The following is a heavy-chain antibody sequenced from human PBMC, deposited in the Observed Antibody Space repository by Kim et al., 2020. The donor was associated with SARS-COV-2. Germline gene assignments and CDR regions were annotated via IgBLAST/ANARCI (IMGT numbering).Heavy chain of an antibody. CDR1: GYTFTSYY. CDR2: INPSGGST. D-gene: IGHD3-22*01. Sequence: ASVKVSCKASGYTFTSYYMHWVRQAPGQGLEWMGIINPSGGSTSYAQKFQGRVTMTRDTSTSTAYMELSSLRSEDTAVYYCAGEKYDSSCYYNDYYYGMDVWGQGTTVTVSS. J-gene: IGHJ6*02. V-gene: IGHV1-46*01. CDR3: AGEKYDSSCYYNDYYYGMDV.